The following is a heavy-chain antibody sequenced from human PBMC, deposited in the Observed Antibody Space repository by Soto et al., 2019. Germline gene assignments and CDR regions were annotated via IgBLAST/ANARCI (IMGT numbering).Heavy chain of an antibody. J-gene: IGHJ4*02. CDR2: IWYDGSNK. D-gene: IGHD5-18*01. CDR1: GFTFSSYG. CDR3: ARDLRPDTAMVSLDY. Sequence: SLRLSCAASGFTFSSYGMHWVRQAPGKGLEWVAVIWYDGSNKYYADSVKGRFTISRDNSKNTLYLQMNSLRAEDTAVYYCARDLRPDTAMVSLDYWGQGTLVTVSS. V-gene: IGHV3-33*01.